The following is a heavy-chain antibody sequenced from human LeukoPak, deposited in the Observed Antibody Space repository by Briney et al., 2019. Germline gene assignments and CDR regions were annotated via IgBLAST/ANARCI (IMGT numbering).Heavy chain of an antibody. V-gene: IGHV1-69*05. CDR1: GGTFSSYA. Sequence: SVKVSCKASGGTFSSYAISWVLQAPGQGLEWMGGIIPIFDTANYAQKFQGRVTITTDESTSTAYMELSSLRSEDTAVYYCARDRGRDSSGYPAWGQGTLVTVSS. CDR2: IIPIFDTA. CDR3: ARDRGRDSSGYPA. D-gene: IGHD3-22*01. J-gene: IGHJ5*02.